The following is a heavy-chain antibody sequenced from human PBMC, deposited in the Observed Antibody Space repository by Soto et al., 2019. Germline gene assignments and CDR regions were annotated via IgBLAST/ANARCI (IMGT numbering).Heavy chain of an antibody. V-gene: IGHV1-69*13. CDR1: GGTFSSYA. Sequence: GASVKVSCKASGGTFSSYAISWVRQAPGQGLEWMGGIIPIFGTANYAQKLQGRVTITADESTSTAYMELSSLRSEDTAVYYCARTPRTDYGDYFGNWGQGTLVTVSS. CDR3: ARTPRTDYGDYFGN. J-gene: IGHJ4*02. D-gene: IGHD4-17*01. CDR2: IIPIFGTA.